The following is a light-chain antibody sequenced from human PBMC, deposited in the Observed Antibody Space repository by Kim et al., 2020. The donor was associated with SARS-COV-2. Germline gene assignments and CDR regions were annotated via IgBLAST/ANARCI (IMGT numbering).Light chain of an antibody. CDR3: VVYMGSGIWV. V-gene: IGLV8-61*01. Sequence: GGTVTLTCALNSGSVSTSYYPSWHQQTPGQAPRTLIYSTNSRSSGVPDRFSGSILGNKAALTITGAQADDESDYYCVVYMGSGIWVFGGGTQLTVL. J-gene: IGLJ3*02. CDR2: STN. CDR1: SGSVSTSYY.